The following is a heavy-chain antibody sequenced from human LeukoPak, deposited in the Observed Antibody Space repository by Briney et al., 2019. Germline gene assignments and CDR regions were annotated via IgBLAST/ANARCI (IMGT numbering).Heavy chain of an antibody. CDR3: AKGAAQQPIIGFDY. J-gene: IGHJ4*02. CDR1: GFTFDDYA. Sequence: PGRPLRLFCAASGFTFDDYAMHWVRPAPGKGLEWVAGISWNSGSIGYADSVKSRFTISRDNAKNSLYLQTHSLRAEDMALYYCAKGAAQQPIIGFDYWEQGTLVTVSS. CDR2: ISWNSGSI. D-gene: IGHD6-13*01. V-gene: IGHV3-9*03.